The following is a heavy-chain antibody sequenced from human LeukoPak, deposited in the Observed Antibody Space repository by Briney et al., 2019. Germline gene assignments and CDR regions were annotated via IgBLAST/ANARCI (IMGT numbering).Heavy chain of an antibody. D-gene: IGHD3-22*01. Sequence: GGSLRLSCAASGFTFSSYGMHWVRQAPGKGLEWVAFIRYDGSNKYHADSVKGRFTISRDNSKSTLYWQMNSLRAEDTAVYYCAKGSKALVFTRDHYMDVWGKGTTVTFSS. CDR1: GFTFSSYG. V-gene: IGHV3-30*02. CDR2: IRYDGSNK. J-gene: IGHJ6*03. CDR3: AKGSKALVFTRDHYMDV.